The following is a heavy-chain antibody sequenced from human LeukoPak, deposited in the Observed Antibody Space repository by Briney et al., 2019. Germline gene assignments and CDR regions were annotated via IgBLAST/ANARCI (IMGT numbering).Heavy chain of an antibody. D-gene: IGHD3-22*01. CDR1: GGSISSYY. CDR2: IYYSGST. Sequence: SETLSLTCTVSGGSISSYYWSWIRQPPGKGLEWIWYIYYSGSTYYNPSLKSRVTISVDTSKNQFSLKLSSVTAADTAVYYCARTYYYDSSGYYGAFDIWGQGTMVTVSS. V-gene: IGHV4-30-4*08. J-gene: IGHJ3*02. CDR3: ARTYYYDSSGYYGAFDI.